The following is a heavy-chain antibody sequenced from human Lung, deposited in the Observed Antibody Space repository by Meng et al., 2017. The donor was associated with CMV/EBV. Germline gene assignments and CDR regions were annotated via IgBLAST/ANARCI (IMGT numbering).Heavy chain of an antibody. J-gene: IGHJ4*02. CDR2: ISSSSSYI. D-gene: IGHD5-18*01. V-gene: IGHV3-21*01. Sequence: GGSXRLSCAASGFTFSSYSMNWVRQAPGKGLEWVSSISSSSSYIYYADSVKGRFTISRDNAKNSLYLQMNSLRAEDTAVYYCARDNSYGDEYYFDYWGQGTLVTVSS. CDR3: ARDNSYGDEYYFDY. CDR1: GFTFSSYS.